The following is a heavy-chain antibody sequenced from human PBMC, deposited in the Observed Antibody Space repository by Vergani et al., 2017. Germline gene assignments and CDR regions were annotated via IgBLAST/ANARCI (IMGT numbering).Heavy chain of an antibody. CDR3: ARDYDFWSDNYGMDV. D-gene: IGHD3-3*01. CDR2: ISAYNGNT. Sequence: QVQLVQSGAEVKKPGASVKVSCKASGYTFTSYGISWVRQAPGQGLEWMGWISAYNGNTNYAQKLQGRVTMTTDTSTSTAYMELRGLRSDDTAVYYCARDYDFWSDNYGMDVWGQGTTVTVSS. V-gene: IGHV1-18*01. CDR1: GYTFTSYG. J-gene: IGHJ6*02.